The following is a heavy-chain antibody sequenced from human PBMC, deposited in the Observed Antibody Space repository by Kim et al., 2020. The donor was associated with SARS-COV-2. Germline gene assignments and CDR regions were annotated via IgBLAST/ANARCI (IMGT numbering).Heavy chain of an antibody. CDR2: IYYSGST. CDR3: ARRGVLRYFDWTYHYYGMDV. CDR1: GGSISSSSYY. Sequence: SETLSLTCTVYGGSISSSSYYWGWIRQPPGQERELIGSIYYSGSTYYNPSLKSRVTISVDTSKNQFSLKLSSVTAADTAVYDCARRGVLRYFDWTYHYYGMDVWGQGTPVTVSS. J-gene: IGHJ6*02. V-gene: IGHV4-39*01. D-gene: IGHD3-9*01.